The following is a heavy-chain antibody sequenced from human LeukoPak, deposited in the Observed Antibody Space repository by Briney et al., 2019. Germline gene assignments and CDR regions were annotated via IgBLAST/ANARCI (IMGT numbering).Heavy chain of an antibody. V-gene: IGHV3-30*18. Sequence: GGSLRLSCAATGFTFSSYGMHWVRPAPGKGLEGVAVISYDGSNKYYADSVKGRFTISRDNSKNTLYLQMNSLRAEDTAVYYCAKDGYDFDYYYYGMDVWGQGTTVTVSS. D-gene: IGHD5-12*01. CDR3: AKDGYDFDYYYYGMDV. CDR2: ISYDGSNK. CDR1: GFTFSSYG. J-gene: IGHJ6*02.